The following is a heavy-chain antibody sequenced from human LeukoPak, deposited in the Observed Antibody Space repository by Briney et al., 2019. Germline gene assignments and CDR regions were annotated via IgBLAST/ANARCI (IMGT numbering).Heavy chain of an antibody. CDR3: SRDATGDH. CDR2: SRNRAKSYTT. Sequence: SLRLSCAVSGFTFSDHYMDWVRQAPGKGPEWVGRSRNRAKSYTTDYAASVKGRFTISRDDSKSTLYLQMNSLETEDTAVYYCSRDATGDHWGQGTLVSVSS. CDR1: GFTFSDHY. J-gene: IGHJ4*02. V-gene: IGHV3-72*01.